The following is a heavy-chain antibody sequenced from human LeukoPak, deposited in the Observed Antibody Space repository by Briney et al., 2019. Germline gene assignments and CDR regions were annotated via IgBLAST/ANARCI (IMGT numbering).Heavy chain of an antibody. CDR1: GFTFSDYA. J-gene: IGHJ3*02. CDR2: ISTRGT. CDR3: ARVRLDRSERNLDAFEN. D-gene: IGHD1-14*01. V-gene: IGHV3-23*01. Sequence: PGGSLRLSCAASGFTFSDYAMSWVRQAPGKGLEWVSVISTRGTFYADSVKGRFTISRDNSKNTLYLQMDSLRVEDTAMYFCARVRLDRSERNLDAFENWGQGTMVTVSS.